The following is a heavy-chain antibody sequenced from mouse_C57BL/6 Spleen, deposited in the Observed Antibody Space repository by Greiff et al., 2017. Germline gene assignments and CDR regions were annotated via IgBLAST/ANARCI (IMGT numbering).Heavy chain of an antibody. V-gene: IGHV5-4*01. D-gene: IGHD1-1*01. J-gene: IGHJ2*01. Sequence: EVQGVESGGGLVKPGGSLKLSCAASGFTFSSYAMSWVRQTPEKRLEWVATISDGGSYTYYPDNVKGRFTISRDNAKNNLYLQRSHLKSEDTAMYYCARDRGTTVVADYWGQGTTLTVSS. CDR1: GFTFSSYA. CDR3: ARDRGTTVVADY. CDR2: ISDGGSYT.